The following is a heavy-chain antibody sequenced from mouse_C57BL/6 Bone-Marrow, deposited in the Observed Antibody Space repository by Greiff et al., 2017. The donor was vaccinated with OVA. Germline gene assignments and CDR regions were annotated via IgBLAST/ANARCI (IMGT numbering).Heavy chain of an antibody. CDR1: GYTFTSYW. D-gene: IGHD1-1*01. CDR2: IDPSDSYT. Sequence: QVQLQQPGAELVRPGTSVKLSCKASGYTFTSYWMHWVKQRPGQGLEWIGVIDPSDSYTNYNQKFKGKATLTVDTSSSTAYMQLSSLTSEDSAVYYWARVRYYYGSSSYWYFDVWGTGTTVTVSS. J-gene: IGHJ1*03. CDR3: ARVRYYYGSSSYWYFDV. V-gene: IGHV1-59*01.